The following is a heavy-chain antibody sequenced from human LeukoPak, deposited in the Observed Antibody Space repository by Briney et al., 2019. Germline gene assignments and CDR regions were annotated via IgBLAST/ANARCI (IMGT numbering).Heavy chain of an antibody. CDR2: ISSSGSTI. V-gene: IGHV3-11*01. D-gene: IGHD3-22*01. J-gene: IGHJ4*02. Sequence: GGSLRLSCAASGFTFSDYYMSWIRQAPGKGLEWVSYISSSGSTIYYADSVKGRFTISRDNAKNSLYLQMNSLRAEDTALYYCAKDTSYDSSGYYMKGPFDYWGQGTLVTVSS. CDR3: AKDTSYDSSGYYMKGPFDY. CDR1: GFTFSDYY.